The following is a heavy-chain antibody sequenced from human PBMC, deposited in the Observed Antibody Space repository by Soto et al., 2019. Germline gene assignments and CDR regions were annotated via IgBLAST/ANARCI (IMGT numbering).Heavy chain of an antibody. CDR2: IYPGDSDT. J-gene: IGHJ5*02. CDR3: ARTAAAAYGWFDP. Sequence: ESVKISSTGSGYSFTSYWIGWVRQIPGKGLEWMGIIYPGDSDTRYSPSFQGQVTISADKSISTAYLQWSSLKASDTAMYYCARTAAAAYGWFDPWGQGTLVTVSS. CDR1: GYSFTSYW. V-gene: IGHV5-51*01. D-gene: IGHD6-13*01.